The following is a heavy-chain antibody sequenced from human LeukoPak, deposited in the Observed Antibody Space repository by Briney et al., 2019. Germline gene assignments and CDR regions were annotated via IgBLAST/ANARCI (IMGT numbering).Heavy chain of an antibody. CDR1: GGSISSSSYY. Sequence: KPSETLSLTCTVSGGSISSSSYYWGWIRQPPGKGLEWIGSIYYSGSTYYNPSLKSRVTISVDTSKNQFSLKLSSVTAADTAVYYCARQGGGRYFDWLLSIRAYFNYWGQGTLVTVSS. CDR3: ARQGGGRYFDWLLSIRAYFNY. CDR2: IYYSGST. V-gene: IGHV4-39*01. J-gene: IGHJ4*02. D-gene: IGHD3-9*01.